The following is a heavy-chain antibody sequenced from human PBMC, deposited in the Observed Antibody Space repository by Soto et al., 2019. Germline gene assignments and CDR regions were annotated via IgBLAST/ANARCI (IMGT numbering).Heavy chain of an antibody. J-gene: IGHJ6*02. Sequence: QVQLVESGGGVVQPGRSLRLSCAASGFTFSSYGMHWVRQAPGKGLEWVAVIWYDGSNKYYADSVKGRFTISRDNSKNTXXLXMTXLRAEDTAVYYCARYQSINYYGSGSYPPRNYGMDVWGQGTTVTVSS. V-gene: IGHV3-33*01. D-gene: IGHD3-10*01. CDR1: GFTFSSYG. CDR2: IWYDGSNK. CDR3: ARYQSINYYGSGSYPPRNYGMDV.